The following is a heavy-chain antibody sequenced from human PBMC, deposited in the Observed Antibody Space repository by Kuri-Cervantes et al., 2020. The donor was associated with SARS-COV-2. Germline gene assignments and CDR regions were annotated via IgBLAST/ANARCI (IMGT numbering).Heavy chain of an antibody. CDR3: ATGPVVPAATNWFDP. V-gene: IGHV1-46*01. J-gene: IGHJ5*02. D-gene: IGHD2-2*01. CDR2: INPSGGST. Sequence: ASVKVSCKASGYTFTSYYMHWVRQAPGQGLEWMGIINPSGGSTSYAQKFQGRVTMTRDTSTDTAYMELSSLRSEDTAVYYCATGPVVPAATNWFDPWGQGTLVTVSS. CDR1: GYTFTSYY.